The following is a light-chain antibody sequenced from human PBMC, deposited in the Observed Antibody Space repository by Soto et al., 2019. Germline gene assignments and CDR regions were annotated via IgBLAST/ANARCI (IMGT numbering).Light chain of an antibody. CDR2: GAS. Sequence: EIVMTQSQATLSVSPGESATHSCRASKSVSSNLAWYQQKPGQAPRLLIYGASTRATGIPARFSGSGSGTEFTLTISSLQSEDLAVYYCQQYNNWPFTFGPGTKVDIK. V-gene: IGKV3-15*01. CDR1: KSVSSN. CDR3: QQYNNWPFT. J-gene: IGKJ3*01.